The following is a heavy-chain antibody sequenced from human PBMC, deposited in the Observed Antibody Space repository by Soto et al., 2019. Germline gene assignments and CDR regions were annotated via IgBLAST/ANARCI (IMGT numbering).Heavy chain of an antibody. J-gene: IGHJ5*02. Sequence: ASVKVSCKASGYTFTSYGISWLRQSPGQGLEWMGWISAYNGNTNYAQKLQGRVTMTTDTSTSTAYMELRSLRSDDTAVYYCARNRIAAAFSWFDPWGQGTLVTVSS. D-gene: IGHD6-13*01. CDR2: ISAYNGNT. CDR3: ARNRIAAAFSWFDP. CDR1: GYTFTSYG. V-gene: IGHV1-18*04.